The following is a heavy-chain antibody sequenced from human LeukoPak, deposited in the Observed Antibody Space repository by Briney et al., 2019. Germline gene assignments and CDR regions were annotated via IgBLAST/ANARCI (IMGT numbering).Heavy chain of an antibody. Sequence: KPSETLSLTCTVSGASIRSYYWSWIRQPAGKGLEWIGRIVPSGSTNYNPSLKSRVTMSVGTSKNQFSLKLNSVTPADTAVYFCAKEGAAPSPDFDYWGQGTQVIVSS. V-gene: IGHV4-4*07. CDR2: IVPSGST. J-gene: IGHJ4*02. CDR1: GASIRSYY. D-gene: IGHD6-25*01. CDR3: AKEGAAPSPDFDY.